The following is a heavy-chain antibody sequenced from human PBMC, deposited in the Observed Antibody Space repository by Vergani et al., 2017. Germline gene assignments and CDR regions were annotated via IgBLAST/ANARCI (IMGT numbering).Heavy chain of an antibody. CDR3: AREIGTYYDFWSGYQHNWFDP. J-gene: IGHJ5*02. CDR2: IYTSGST. CDR1: GGSISSYY. V-gene: IGHV4-4*07. Sequence: QVQLQESGPGLVKPSETLSLTCTVSGGSISSYYWSWIRQPAGKGLEWIGRIYTSGSTNYNPSLKSRVTMSVDTSKNQFSLKLSSVTAADTAVYYCAREIGTYYDFWSGYQHNWFDPWGQGTLVTVSS. D-gene: IGHD3-3*01.